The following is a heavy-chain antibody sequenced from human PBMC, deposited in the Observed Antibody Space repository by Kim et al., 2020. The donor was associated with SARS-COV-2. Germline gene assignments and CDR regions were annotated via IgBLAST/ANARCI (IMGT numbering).Heavy chain of an antibody. J-gene: IGHJ5*02. D-gene: IGHD2-2*01. Sequence: KNSQNFQGRVTISRDTSASTVYMGLSSPRSEDTALYYCARDSSIMRYWFDPWGQGTLVTVSS. V-gene: IGHV1-3*01. CDR3: ARDSSIMRYWFDP.